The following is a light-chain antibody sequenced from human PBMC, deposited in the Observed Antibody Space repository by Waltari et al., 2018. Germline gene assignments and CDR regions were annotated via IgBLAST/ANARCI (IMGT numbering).Light chain of an antibody. CDR3: QQRNYWPLT. CDR2: DIS. Sequence: EVVLTQSPATLCLSPGERATLPCRTSQSVSTYLAWYQQKPGRAPRLLNYDISKRAPGIPARFSGSGSGTDFTLTISSLEPEDFAVYYCQQRNYWPLTFGQGTKVEIK. J-gene: IGKJ1*01. V-gene: IGKV3-11*01. CDR1: QSVSTY.